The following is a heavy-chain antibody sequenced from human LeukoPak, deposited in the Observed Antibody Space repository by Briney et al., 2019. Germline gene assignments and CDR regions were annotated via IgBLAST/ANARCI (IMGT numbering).Heavy chain of an antibody. V-gene: IGHV3-48*03. CDR1: GFTFSNYE. CDR2: ISGNGNTM. Sequence: PGGSLRLSCAASGFTFSNYEMDWVRQAPGKRLEWISYISGNGNTMYYADSVKGRFTISRDNAKDSLSLQLNSLRVEDTAVYYCARDAGIDGTDFDYWGQGALVTVSS. CDR3: ARDAGIDGTDFDY. D-gene: IGHD5-24*01. J-gene: IGHJ4*02.